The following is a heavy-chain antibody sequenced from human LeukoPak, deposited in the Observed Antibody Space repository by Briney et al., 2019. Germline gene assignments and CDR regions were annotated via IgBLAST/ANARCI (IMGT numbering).Heavy chain of an antibody. CDR2: TYYGSRWYS. Sequence: SQTLSLTCAISGDSVSSKSATWHWIRQSPSRGLEWLGRTYYGSRWYSDYAVSVKSRITINPDTSKNQLSLQLNSVTPEDTAVYYCARVSSPWSPRDAFDIWGQGTMVTVSS. V-gene: IGHV6-1*01. D-gene: IGHD1-26*01. CDR1: GDSVSSKSAT. J-gene: IGHJ3*02. CDR3: ARVSSPWSPRDAFDI.